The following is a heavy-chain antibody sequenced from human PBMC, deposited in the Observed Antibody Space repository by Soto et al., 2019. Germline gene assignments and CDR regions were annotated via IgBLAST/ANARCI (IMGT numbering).Heavy chain of an antibody. CDR3: ARTCSSTSCKAYYYYGMDV. J-gene: IGHJ6*02. Sequence: ASVKVSCKASGYTFTSYYMHWVRQAPGQGLEWMGIINPSGGSTSYAQKFQGRVTMTRDTSTSTVYMELSSLRSEDTAVYYCARTCSSTSCKAYYYYGMDVWGQGTTVTVSS. D-gene: IGHD2-2*01. CDR2: INPSGGST. CDR1: GYTFTSYY. V-gene: IGHV1-46*01.